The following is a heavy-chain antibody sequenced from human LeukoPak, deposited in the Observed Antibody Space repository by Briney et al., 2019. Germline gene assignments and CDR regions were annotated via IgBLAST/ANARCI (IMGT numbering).Heavy chain of an antibody. J-gene: IGHJ6*02. D-gene: IGHD5-18*01. CDR1: GFTFSSYG. CDR2: IWYDGSNK. Sequence: PGRSLRLSCAASGFTFSSYGMHWVRQAPGKGLEWVAVIWYDGSNKYYVDSVKGRFTISRDNSKNTLYLQMNSLRAEDTAVYYCAKVNGYSYGYEGSYYYYGMDVWGQGTTVTVSS. V-gene: IGHV3-33*06. CDR3: AKVNGYSYGYEGSYYYYGMDV.